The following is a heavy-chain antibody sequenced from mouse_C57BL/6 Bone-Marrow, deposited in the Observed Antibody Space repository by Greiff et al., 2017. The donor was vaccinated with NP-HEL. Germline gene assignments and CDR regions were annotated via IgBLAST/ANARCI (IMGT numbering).Heavy chain of an antibody. J-gene: IGHJ4*01. Sequence: VQLQQPGTELVKPGASVKLSCKASGYTFTSYWMHWVKQRPGQGLEWIGNINPSNGGTNYNEKFKSKATLTVDKSSSTAYMQLSSLSSEDSAVYYCARSWGYGYDGGYYAMDYWGQGTSVTVSS. CDR3: ARSWGYGYDGGYYAMDY. D-gene: IGHD2-2*01. CDR1: GYTFTSYW. CDR2: INPSNGGT. V-gene: IGHV1-53*01.